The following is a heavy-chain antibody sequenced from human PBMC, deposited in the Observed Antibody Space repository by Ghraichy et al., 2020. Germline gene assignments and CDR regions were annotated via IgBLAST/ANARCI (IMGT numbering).Heavy chain of an antibody. CDR1: GFTFSSYS. J-gene: IGHJ6*02. D-gene: IGHD2-2*01. CDR2: ISSSSSTI. CDR3: ARDRYCSSTSCSYGMDV. V-gene: IGHV3-48*02. Sequence: LTCAASGFTFSSYSMNWVRQAPGKGLEWVSYISSSSSTIYYADSVKGRFTISRYNAKNSLYLQMNSLRDEDTAVYYCARDRYCSSTSCSYGMDVWGQGTTVTVSS.